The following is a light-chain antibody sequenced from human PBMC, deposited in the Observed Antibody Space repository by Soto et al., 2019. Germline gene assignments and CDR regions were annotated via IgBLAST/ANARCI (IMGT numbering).Light chain of an antibody. CDR3: AAWDDSLTTYVV. J-gene: IGLJ2*01. CDR1: SSNIGSNY. V-gene: IGLV1-47*01. Sequence: QSVLTQPPLASGTPGQRVTISCSGSSSNIGSNYVYWYQQLPGTAPKLLIYRNNQRPSGVPDRFSGSKSGTSASLAISGLRSEDEADYYCAAWDDSLTTYVVFGGGTKLTVL. CDR2: RNN.